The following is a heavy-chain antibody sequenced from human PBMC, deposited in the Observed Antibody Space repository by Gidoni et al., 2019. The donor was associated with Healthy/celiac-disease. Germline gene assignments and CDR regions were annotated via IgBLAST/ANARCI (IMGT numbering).Heavy chain of an antibody. CDR3: AREPDICDPGDWYFDL. Sequence: QVQLVESGGGSVKPGGSLRLSCAASGLTFSYYYMSWFRQAPGQGLECVSYISSSGSTIYYADSVKGRFTSSRDNAKNSLYLQMNSLRAEDTAVYYCAREPDICDPGDWYFDLWGRGTLVTVSS. CDR1: GLTFSYYY. V-gene: IGHV3-11*01. J-gene: IGHJ2*01. CDR2: ISSSGSTI. D-gene: IGHD2-15*01.